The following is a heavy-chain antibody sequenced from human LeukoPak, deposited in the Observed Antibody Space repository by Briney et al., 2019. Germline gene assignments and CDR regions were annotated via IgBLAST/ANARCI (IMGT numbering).Heavy chain of an antibody. J-gene: IGHJ3*02. CDR1: GFTFSSYS. CDR2: ISSSSSTI. V-gene: IGHV3-48*01. CDR3: AREWLDTFDS. Sequence: GGSLRLSCAASGFTFSSYSLNWVRQAPGKGREWVSYISSSSSTIYYADSVKGRFTISRDNAKNSLYLQMNSLRAEDTAVYYCAREWLDTFDSWGQGTMVTVSS. D-gene: IGHD5-12*01.